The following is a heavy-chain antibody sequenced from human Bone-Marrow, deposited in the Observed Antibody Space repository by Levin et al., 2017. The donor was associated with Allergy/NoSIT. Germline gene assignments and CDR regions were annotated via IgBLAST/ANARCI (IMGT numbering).Heavy chain of an antibody. V-gene: IGHV1-18*01. D-gene: IGHD5-12*01. J-gene: IGHJ4*02. CDR1: AYKFDSYG. CDR3: ARGYKSGLSFG. CDR2: ISIMKGDT. Sequence: ASVKVSCKASAYKFDSYGISWVRQAPGQGLEWMGWISIMKGDTNYAQKFRGRVTMTRDTSTQTAYMELKSLRGDDTAVYYCARGYKSGLSFGWGQGTLVTVSS.